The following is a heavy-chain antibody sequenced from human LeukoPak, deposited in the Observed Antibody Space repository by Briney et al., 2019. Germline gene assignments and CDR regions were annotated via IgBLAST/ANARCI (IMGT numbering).Heavy chain of an antibody. J-gene: IGHJ4*02. CDR1: GFTFSSFW. CDR2: INSDGSST. Sequence: GGSLRLSCAASGFTFSSFWMHWVRQAPGKGLEWVSRINSDGSSTSYADSVKGRFTISRDNAKNMLYLQMNSLRAEDTAVYYCAREIKDSSRFDYWGQGTLVTVSS. CDR3: AREIKDSSRFDY. V-gene: IGHV3-74*01. D-gene: IGHD6-13*01.